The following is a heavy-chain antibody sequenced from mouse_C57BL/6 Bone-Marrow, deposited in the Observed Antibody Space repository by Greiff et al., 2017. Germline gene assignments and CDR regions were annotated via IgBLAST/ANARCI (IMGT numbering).Heavy chain of an antibody. CDR2: IDPSDSYT. D-gene: IGHD1-1*01. CDR1: GYTFTSYW. CDR3: AREYYGSYYYAMDY. V-gene: IGHV1-50*01. J-gene: IGHJ4*01. Sequence: QVQLQQPGAELVKPGASVKLSCKASGYTFTSYWMQWVKQRPGQGLEWIGEIDPSDSYTNYNQKFKGKATLTVDTSSSTAYMQLSILTSEDSAVYYCAREYYGSYYYAMDYWGQGTSVTVSA.